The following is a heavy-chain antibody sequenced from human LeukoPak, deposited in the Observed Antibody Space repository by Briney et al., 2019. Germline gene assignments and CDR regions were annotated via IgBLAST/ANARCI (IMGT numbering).Heavy chain of an antibody. CDR1: GFTFSSYE. V-gene: IGHV3-48*03. J-gene: IGHJ5*02. CDR3: AGSQYYYDAPGNRGADP. D-gene: IGHD3-22*01. CDR2: ISTSSNTI. Sequence: GGSLRLSCAASGFTFSSYEMNWVRQAPGKGLEWLSYISTSSNTIYYADSVKGRFTISRDNAKNSLYLQMNSLRAEDTAVYYCAGSQYYYDAPGNRGADPWGQGTLVTVSS.